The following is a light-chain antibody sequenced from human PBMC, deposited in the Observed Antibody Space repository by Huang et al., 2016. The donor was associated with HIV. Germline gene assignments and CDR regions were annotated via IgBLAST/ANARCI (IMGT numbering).Light chain of an antibody. CDR3: QQYNDWPPLT. CDR2: GAS. J-gene: IGKJ4*01. CDR1: QSVNSD. V-gene: IGKV3-15*01. Sequence: EIEMTQSPAILSVSPGERATLSCRASQSVNSDLAWYLQKPGQAPRLLIYGASTRAIGIPAKFNGTGSGTEFSLSISNLQSDDFGVYYGQQYNDWPPLTFGGGTKVEI.